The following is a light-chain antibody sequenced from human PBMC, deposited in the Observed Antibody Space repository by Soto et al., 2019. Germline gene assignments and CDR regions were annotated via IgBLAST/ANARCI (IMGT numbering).Light chain of an antibody. CDR2: DAS. J-gene: IGKJ1*01. CDR3: QQRSNWWT. V-gene: IGKV3-11*01. Sequence: EIEVTQSPATLSLSPGERATLSCRASQSVSDYLAWYQQKPGQAPRLLIYDASNRVTGIPARFSGSGSGTDFTLTISSLEPEDFAVYYCQQRSNWWTFGQGTKV. CDR1: QSVSDY.